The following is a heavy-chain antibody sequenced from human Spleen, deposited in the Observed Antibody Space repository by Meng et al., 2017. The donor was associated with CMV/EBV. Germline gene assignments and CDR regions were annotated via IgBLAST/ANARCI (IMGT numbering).Heavy chain of an antibody. D-gene: IGHD3-3*01. CDR3: AREIWSGYYHNYYYGMDV. CDR1: GFTFSKYT. J-gene: IGHJ6*02. V-gene: IGHV3-21*01. Sequence: GESLKISCAASGFTFSKYTMNWVRQAPGKGLEWVSSISSGSRDIYYADSMRGRFTVSRDNAKSSLYLQMTSLRPEDTAVYYCAREIWSGYYHNYYYGMDVWGQGTTVTVSS. CDR2: ISSGSRDI.